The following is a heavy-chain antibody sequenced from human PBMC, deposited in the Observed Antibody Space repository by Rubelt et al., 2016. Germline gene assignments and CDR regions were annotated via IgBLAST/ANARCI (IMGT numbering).Heavy chain of an antibody. D-gene: IGHD5-24*01. CDR1: GFTFSDYA. Sequence: EVQLVESGGGLVQPGGSLRLSCAASGFTFSDYAMNWVRQSPGKGLEWVANITGGSTTKYYADSVRGRFTISRDNAKNSLYLQLNSLRAGDTAVYYCATDGHGFDYWGQGILATASS. CDR3: ATDGHGFDY. J-gene: IGHJ4*02. CDR2: ITGGSTTK. V-gene: IGHV3-48*04.